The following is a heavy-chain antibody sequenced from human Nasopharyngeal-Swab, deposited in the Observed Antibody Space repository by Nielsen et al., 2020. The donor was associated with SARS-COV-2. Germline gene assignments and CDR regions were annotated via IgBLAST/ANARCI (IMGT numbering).Heavy chain of an antibody. CDR2: ISYDGSNK. CDR1: GFTFSSYA. V-gene: IGHV3-30-3*01. CDR3: ARVLEVPPSDYYYYYMDV. D-gene: IGHD1-1*01. J-gene: IGHJ6*03. Sequence: SCAASGFTFSSYATHWVRQAPGKGLEWVAVISYDGSNKYYADSVKGRFTISRDNSKNTLYLQMNSLGAEDTAVYYCARVLEVPPSDYYYYYMDVWGKGTTVTVSS.